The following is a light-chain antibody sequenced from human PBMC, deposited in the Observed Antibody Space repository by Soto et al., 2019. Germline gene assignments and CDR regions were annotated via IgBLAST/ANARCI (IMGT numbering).Light chain of an antibody. CDR3: QHSGA. J-gene: IGKJ4*01. V-gene: IGKV3D-15*01. Sequence: EIVMTQSPATLSVSPGERATLSCRASQSVSSNLAWYQQKPGQAPRLLIYGASTRATGIPARFSGSGSGTEFTLIISSLQSEDFAVYYCQHSGAFGGGTKVEIK. CDR2: GAS. CDR1: QSVSSN.